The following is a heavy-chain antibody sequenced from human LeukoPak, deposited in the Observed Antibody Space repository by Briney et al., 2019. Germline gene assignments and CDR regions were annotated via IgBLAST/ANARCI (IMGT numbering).Heavy chain of an antibody. Sequence: SETLSLTCTVSGGSISSYYWSWIRQPPGKGLEWIGYIYYTGSTNYNPSLKSRVTISVDTSKNQFSLKLSSVTAADTAVYYCARQHTRGVVVALVDYWGQEPWSPSPQ. CDR1: GGSISSYY. CDR3: ARQHTRGVVVALVDY. V-gene: IGHV4-59*08. D-gene: IGHD2-15*01. J-gene: IGHJ4*01. CDR2: IYYTGST.